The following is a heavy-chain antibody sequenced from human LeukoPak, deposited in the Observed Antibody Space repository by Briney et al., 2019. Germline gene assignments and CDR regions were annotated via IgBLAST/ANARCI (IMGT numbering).Heavy chain of an antibody. CDR2: IKDDGSHT. Sequence: GGSLRLSCAASGFTFSSHWMHWVRQAPGKGLVWVSRIKDDGSHTNYADSVKGRFTISRDNAKNTLSLQMNGLRAEDTAVYYCARGSGIITGIDEWGQGTLVTVS. D-gene: IGHD6-25*01. CDR3: ARGSGIITGIDE. J-gene: IGHJ4*02. V-gene: IGHV3-74*01. CDR1: GFTFSSHW.